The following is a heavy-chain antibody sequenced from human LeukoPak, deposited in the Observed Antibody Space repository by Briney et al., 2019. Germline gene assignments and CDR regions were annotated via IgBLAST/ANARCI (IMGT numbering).Heavy chain of an antibody. Sequence: ASVKVSCKASGYTFTSYYMHWVRQAPGQGLEWMGWISAYNGNTNYAQKFQGRVTMTTDTSTSTAYMELRGLTSDDTAVYYCARGVVRGAIHIWGQGTMVTVSS. D-gene: IGHD3-10*01. J-gene: IGHJ3*02. V-gene: IGHV1-18*04. CDR3: ARGVVRGAIHI. CDR2: ISAYNGNT. CDR1: GYTFTSYY.